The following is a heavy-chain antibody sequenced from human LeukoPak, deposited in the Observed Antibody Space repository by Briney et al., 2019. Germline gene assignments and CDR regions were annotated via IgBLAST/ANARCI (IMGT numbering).Heavy chain of an antibody. CDR1: GYSISSGYY. V-gene: IGHV4-38-2*02. J-gene: IGHJ4*02. CDR2: IYYSGST. D-gene: IGHD3-10*02. Sequence: SETLSLTCSVSGYSISSGYYWGWIRQPPGKGLEWIGYIYYSGSTLYNPSLKSRLTISVDRSKNQFSLKLSSVTAADTAVYYCAKSSVRGVIVYWGQGTLVTVSS. CDR3: AKSSVRGVIVY.